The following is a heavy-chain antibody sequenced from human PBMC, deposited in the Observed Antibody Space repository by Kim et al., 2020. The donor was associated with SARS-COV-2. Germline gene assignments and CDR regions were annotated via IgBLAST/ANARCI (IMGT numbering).Heavy chain of an antibody. J-gene: IGHJ4*02. CDR2: ICNDGSST. CDR1: GFTFSSYC. Sequence: GGSLRLSCAASGFTFSSYCMHWVRQAPGSGLVWVSRICNDGSSTNYADSVQGRFTISRDSAKNTVYPQMNSLRAEDTAVYYCARIDYPKDSWGQGTLVTDSS. CDR3: ARIDYPKDS. D-gene: IGHD3-9*01. V-gene: IGHV3-74*01.